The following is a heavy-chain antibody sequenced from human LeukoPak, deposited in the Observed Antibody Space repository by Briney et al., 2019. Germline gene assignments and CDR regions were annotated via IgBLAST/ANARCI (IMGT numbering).Heavy chain of an antibody. D-gene: IGHD3-22*01. V-gene: IGHV3-21*01. CDR3: AHSSGYAYGLDY. J-gene: IGHJ4*02. Sequence: GGSLRLSCAASGFSFSSYAMNWARQAPGKGLEWVSSISSSSSYIYYADSVKGRFTISRDNAKNALYLQMNSLRVEDTAIYFCAHSSGYAYGLDYWGQGTLVTVSS. CDR2: ISSSSSYI. CDR1: GFSFSSYA.